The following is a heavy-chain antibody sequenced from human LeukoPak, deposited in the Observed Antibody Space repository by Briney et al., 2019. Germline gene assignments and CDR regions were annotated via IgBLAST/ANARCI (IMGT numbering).Heavy chain of an antibody. V-gene: IGHV3-33*08. CDR2: IWYDGINK. Sequence: GGSLRLSCEASGFTFSSNAMHWVRQAPGKGLEWVAIIWYDGINKYCADSVKGRFTISRDNSKNTLYLQMNSLRAEDTAVYYCARDYYDSSGQLHAGAHAFDIWGQGTMVTVSS. CDR3: ARDYYDSSGQLHAGAHAFDI. CDR1: GFTFSSNA. D-gene: IGHD3-22*01. J-gene: IGHJ3*02.